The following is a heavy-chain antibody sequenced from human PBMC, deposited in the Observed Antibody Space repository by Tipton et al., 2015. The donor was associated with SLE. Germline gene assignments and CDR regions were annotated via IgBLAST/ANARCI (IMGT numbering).Heavy chain of an antibody. J-gene: IGHJ4*02. Sequence: TLSLTCTVSGGSVSSGSYYWSWIRQPPGKGLEWIGYIYYTGNTDYNPSLKSRVSMSVDTSKNQLSLRLTSVTAADTAIYYCARAEGQYYDRPFDSWGQGTLVTVSS. CDR3: ARAEGQYYDRPFDS. D-gene: IGHD3-16*01. CDR2: IYYTGNT. V-gene: IGHV4-61*01. CDR1: GGSVSSGSYY.